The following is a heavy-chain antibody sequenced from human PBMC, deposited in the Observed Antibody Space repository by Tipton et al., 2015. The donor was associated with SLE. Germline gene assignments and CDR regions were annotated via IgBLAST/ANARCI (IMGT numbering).Heavy chain of an antibody. J-gene: IGHJ4*02. CDR2: IMAVGSNK. CDR3: SGGTGAYFYN. V-gene: IGHV3-30*02. Sequence: SLRLSCAAFVFMFITSAMHWVRQAPGKGLEWVAFIMAVGSNKDYADSVKGRFTISRDNSKNTLYLQMNLLRVEDTAVYYCSGGTGAYFYNWGQGTLVTVSS. CDR1: VFMFITSA. D-gene: IGHD3-16*01.